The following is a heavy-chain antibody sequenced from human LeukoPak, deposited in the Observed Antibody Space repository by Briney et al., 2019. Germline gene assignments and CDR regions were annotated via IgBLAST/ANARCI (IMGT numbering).Heavy chain of an antibody. J-gene: IGHJ3*02. D-gene: IGHD5-24*01. CDR1: GGSISSYY. Sequence: SETLSLTCTVSGGSISSYYWSWIRQPPGKGLEWIGYIYYSGSTSYNPSLRSRDTISVDTSKNQFSLKLYSVTAADTAVYYCARAGTLQSNPSAFDIWGQGTMVTVSS. CDR3: ARAGTLQSNPSAFDI. V-gene: IGHV4-59*01. CDR2: IYYSGST.